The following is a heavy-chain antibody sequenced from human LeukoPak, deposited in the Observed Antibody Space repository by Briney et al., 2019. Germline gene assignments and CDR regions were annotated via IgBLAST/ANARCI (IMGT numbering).Heavy chain of an antibody. Sequence: GASVKVSCKVSGYTPTELSMHLVRQAPGKGLEWMGGFDPEDGETIYAQKFQGRVTMTEDTSTDTAYMELSSLRSDDTAVYYCARDSKKGAVAGTHWGQGTLVTVSS. D-gene: IGHD6-19*01. CDR3: ARDSKKGAVAGTH. CDR1: GYTPTELS. CDR2: FDPEDGET. J-gene: IGHJ4*02. V-gene: IGHV1-24*01.